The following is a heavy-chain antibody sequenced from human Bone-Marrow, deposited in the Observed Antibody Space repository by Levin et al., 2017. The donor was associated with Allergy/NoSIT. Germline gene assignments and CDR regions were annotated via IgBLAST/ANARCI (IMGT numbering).Heavy chain of an antibody. CDR3: AYSSQIAVAPLQH. CDR2: IFWDDDK. V-gene: IGHV2-5*02. CDR1: GFSLNPGGVG. J-gene: IGHJ1*01. D-gene: IGHD6-19*01. Sequence: ESGPTLVKPTQTLTLTCTFSGFSLNPGGVGVGWIRQPPGKALECLALIFWDDDKRYSPSQKSRLTITKDTTKNQVVLRMTNMDPLDTATYFCAYSSQIAVAPLQHWGQGTLVTVSS.